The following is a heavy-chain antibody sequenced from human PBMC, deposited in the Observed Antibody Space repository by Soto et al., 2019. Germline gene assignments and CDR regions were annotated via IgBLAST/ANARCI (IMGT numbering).Heavy chain of an antibody. Sequence: GASVKVSFKASGYTFTGYYMHWLRQAPGQGLEWMGWINPNSGGTNYAQKFQGRVTMTRDTSISTAYMELSRLRSDDTAVYYCARTLYSSSWSDYWGQGTLVTVSS. CDR3: ARTLYSSSWSDY. CDR1: GYTFTGYY. V-gene: IGHV1-2*02. D-gene: IGHD6-13*01. CDR2: INPNSGGT. J-gene: IGHJ4*02.